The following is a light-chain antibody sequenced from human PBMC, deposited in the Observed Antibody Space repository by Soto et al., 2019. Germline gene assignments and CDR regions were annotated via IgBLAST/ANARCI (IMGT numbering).Light chain of an antibody. CDR3: CSYAGSSAYV. J-gene: IGLJ1*01. V-gene: IGLV2-23*02. CDR1: SSDVGSYNF. CDR2: EVT. Sequence: QSVLTQPASVSGSPVQSITISCTGTSSDVGSYNFVSWYQHHPGKAPTLMIYEVTKRPSGVSNRFSGSKSSNTASLTISGLQAEDEADYYCCSYAGSSAYVLGTGTKVTVL.